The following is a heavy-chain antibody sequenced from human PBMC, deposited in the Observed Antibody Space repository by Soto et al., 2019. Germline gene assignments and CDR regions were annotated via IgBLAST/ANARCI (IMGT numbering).Heavy chain of an antibody. CDR2: IWYDGSNK. Sequence: QVQLVESGGGVVQPGRSLRLSCAASGFTFSSYGMHWVRQAPGKGLEWVAVIWYDGSNKYYADSVKGRFTISRDNSKNTLYLKMNSLRAEDTAVYYCARGFGTVVTPQGYWGQGTLVTVSS. V-gene: IGHV3-33*01. J-gene: IGHJ4*02. D-gene: IGHD2-21*02. CDR3: ARGFGTVVTPQGY. CDR1: GFTFSSYG.